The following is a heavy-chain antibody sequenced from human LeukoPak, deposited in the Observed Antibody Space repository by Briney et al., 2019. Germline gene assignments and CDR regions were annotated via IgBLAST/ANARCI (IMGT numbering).Heavy chain of an antibody. CDR1: GGSISSYY. CDR2: IYTSGST. D-gene: IGHD3-22*01. CDR3: ARERYDSSGYYYEGAFDY. J-gene: IGHJ4*02. V-gene: IGHV4-4*07. Sequence: SETLSLTCTVSGGSISSYYWSRIRQPAGKGLEWIGRIYTSGSTNYNPSLKSRVTMSVDTSKNQFSLKLSSVTAADTAVYYCARERYDSSGYYYEGAFDYWGQGTLVTVSS.